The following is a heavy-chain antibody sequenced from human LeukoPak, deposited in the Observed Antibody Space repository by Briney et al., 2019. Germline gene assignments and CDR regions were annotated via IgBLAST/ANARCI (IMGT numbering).Heavy chain of an antibody. D-gene: IGHD1-7*01. CDR3: ATPRGGTTFDY. V-gene: IGHV1-8*01. CDR1: GYTFTSYD. Sequence: ASAKVSCKASGYTFTSYDINWVRQATGQGLEWMGWMNPNSGNTGYAQKFQGRVTMTEDTSTDTAYMELSSLRSEDTAVYYCATPRGGTTFDYWGQGTLVTVSS. CDR2: MNPNSGNT. J-gene: IGHJ4*02.